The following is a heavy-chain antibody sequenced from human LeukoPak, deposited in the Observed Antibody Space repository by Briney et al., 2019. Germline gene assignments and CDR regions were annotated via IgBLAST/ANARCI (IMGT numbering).Heavy chain of an antibody. CDR3: ARDGYTWMGDAFDI. V-gene: IGHV4-61*02. D-gene: IGHD5-12*01. Sequence: SLTLSLTCTVSGGSISSGSYYWSWIRQPAGKGLEWIGRIYTSGSTNYNPSLKSRVTISVDTSKNQFSLKLSSVTAADTAVYYCARDGYTWMGDAFDIWGQGTMVTVSS. CDR2: IYTSGST. J-gene: IGHJ3*02. CDR1: GGSISSGSYY.